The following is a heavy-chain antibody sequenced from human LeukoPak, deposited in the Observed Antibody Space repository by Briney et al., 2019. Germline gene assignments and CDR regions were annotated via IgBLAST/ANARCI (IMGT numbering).Heavy chain of an antibody. Sequence: PGGSLRLSCSASGFTFSSYAMHWVRQAPGKGLEYVSAISSNGGSTYYADSVKGRFTISRDNSKNTLYLQMSSLRAEDTAVYYCARDFGRNGDFHAFDIWGQGTMVTVSS. D-gene: IGHD4-17*01. CDR3: ARDFGRNGDFHAFDI. V-gene: IGHV3-64D*09. CDR2: ISSNGGST. J-gene: IGHJ3*02. CDR1: GFTFSSYA.